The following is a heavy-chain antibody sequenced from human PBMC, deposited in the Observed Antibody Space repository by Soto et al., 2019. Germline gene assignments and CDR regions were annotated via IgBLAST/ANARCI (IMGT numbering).Heavy chain of an antibody. CDR1: GFVFRSNW. J-gene: IGHJ4*02. CDR2: INQDGSET. V-gene: IGHV3-7*01. Sequence: PGGPLRLSCAASGFVFRSNWMSWVRQAPGKALKWVANINQDGSETYYVDSVRGRFMISRDNAENSLYLQVYGLREEDTAIYYCARGGVGGGLYLGNWGQGTLVTVSS. CDR3: ARGGVGGGLYLGN. D-gene: IGHD3-10*01.